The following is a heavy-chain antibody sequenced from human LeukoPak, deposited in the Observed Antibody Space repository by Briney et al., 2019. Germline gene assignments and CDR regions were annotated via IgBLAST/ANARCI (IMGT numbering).Heavy chain of an antibody. CDR1: GFTFSSYS. J-gene: IGHJ3*02. Sequence: GGSLRLSCAASGFTFSSYSMNWVRQAPGKGLEWVSYISSSSSTIYYADSVKGRFTISRDNAKNSLYLQMNSLRAEDTAVYYCARDRVGATIWGQGTMVTVSS. D-gene: IGHD1-26*01. V-gene: IGHV3-48*01. CDR3: ARDRVGATI. CDR2: ISSSSSTI.